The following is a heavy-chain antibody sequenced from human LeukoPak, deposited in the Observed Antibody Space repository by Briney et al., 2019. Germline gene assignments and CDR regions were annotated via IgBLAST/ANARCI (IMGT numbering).Heavy chain of an antibody. Sequence: GGSLRLSCATSGFTFSNYALHWVRQAPGKGLEWVADISIDGDNEYYADSVRGRFMISRDNSKNTVYLQMNSLTIEDTAVYYCAREPSGNFGQLVSSAQYFQHWGQGTRVTVSS. D-gene: IGHD5/OR15-5a*01. J-gene: IGHJ1*01. CDR3: AREPSGNFGQLVSSAQYFQH. V-gene: IGHV3-30-3*01. CDR2: ISIDGDNE. CDR1: GFTFSNYA.